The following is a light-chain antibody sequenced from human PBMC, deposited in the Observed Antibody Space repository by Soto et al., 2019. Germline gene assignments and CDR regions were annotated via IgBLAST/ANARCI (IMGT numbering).Light chain of an antibody. CDR2: GAS. CDR3: QQYTARPPWT. CDR1: HHVATN. Sequence: EIVMTQSPVTLSVSPGERANLSCRASHHVATNLAWYQQKPGQPPRLLIYGASTRATGVSARFSGSGSGTEFTLTISSLQSDDFAVYYCQQYTARPPWTFGQGTSV. J-gene: IGKJ1*01. V-gene: IGKV3-15*01.